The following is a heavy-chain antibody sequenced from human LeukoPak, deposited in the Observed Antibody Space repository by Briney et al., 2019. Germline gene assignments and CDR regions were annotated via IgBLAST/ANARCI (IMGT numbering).Heavy chain of an antibody. V-gene: IGHV3-23*01. CDR1: GFTFSSYA. Sequence: PGGSLRLSCAASGFTFSSYAMSWVRQAPGKGLEWVSAISGSGGSTYYADSVKGRFTISRDNSKNTLYLQMNSLRAEDTAVYYCAKDPDDIASSGYYYYGMDVWGQGTTVTVSS. CDR2: ISGSGGST. D-gene: IGHD2-15*01. J-gene: IGHJ6*02. CDR3: AKDPDDIASSGYYYYGMDV.